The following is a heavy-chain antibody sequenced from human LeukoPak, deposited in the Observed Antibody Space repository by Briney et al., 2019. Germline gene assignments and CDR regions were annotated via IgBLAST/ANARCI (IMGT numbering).Heavy chain of an antibody. D-gene: IGHD5-18*01. J-gene: IGHJ6*02. Sequence: GGSLRLSCAASGFTFDDYAMHWVRQAPGKGLEWVSLISGDGGSTYYADSVKGRFTISRDNSKNSLYLQMNRLRTEDTALYYCAISGYSYGFRVYYYYGMDVWGQGTTVTVSS. CDR2: ISGDGGST. CDR3: AISGYSYGFRVYYYYGMDV. V-gene: IGHV3-43*02. CDR1: GFTFDDYA.